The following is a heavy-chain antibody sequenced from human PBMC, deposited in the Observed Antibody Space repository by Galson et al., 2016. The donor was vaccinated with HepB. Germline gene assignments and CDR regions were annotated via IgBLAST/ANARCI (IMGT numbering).Heavy chain of an antibody. CDR1: GFTFSGYT. D-gene: IGHD6-19*01. Sequence: SLRLSCAASGFTFSGYTMNWVRQTPEKGLEWVSSITSSSGYIYYADSLKGRFTISRDNAKNSLYLQMNSLRAEDTAVYYCAREQGLIIRDHGGFDSWGQGTLVTVSS. V-gene: IGHV3-21*01. CDR3: AREQGLIIRDHGGFDS. J-gene: IGHJ4*02. CDR2: ITSSSGYI.